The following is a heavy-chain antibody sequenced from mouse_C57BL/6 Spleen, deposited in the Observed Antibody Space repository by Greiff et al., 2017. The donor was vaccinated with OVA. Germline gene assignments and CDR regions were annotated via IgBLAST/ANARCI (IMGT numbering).Heavy chain of an antibody. CDR2: ISDGGSYT. J-gene: IGHJ2*01. CDR3: ARDDYDGYYFDY. CDR1: GFTFSSYA. Sequence: VQLKESGGGLVKPGGSLKLSCAASGFTFSSYAMSWVRQTPEKRLEWVATISDGGSYTYYPDNVKGRFTISRDNAKNNLYLQMSHLKSEDTAMYYCARDDYDGYYFDYWGQGTTLTVSS. D-gene: IGHD2-4*01. V-gene: IGHV5-4*01.